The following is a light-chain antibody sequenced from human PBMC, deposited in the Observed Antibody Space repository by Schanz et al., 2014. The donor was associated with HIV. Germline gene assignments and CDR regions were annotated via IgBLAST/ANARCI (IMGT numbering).Light chain of an antibody. Sequence: EVVMTQSPATLSVSPGERATLSCRASQSVGTILAWYQQKPGQAPRLLIYGASTRATGIPDRFSGSGSGTEFTLTISSLQSEDFAVYYCQQYNNWPPLTFGGGTKVELK. CDR3: QQYNNWPPLT. V-gene: IGKV3-15*01. CDR2: GAS. CDR1: QSVGTI. J-gene: IGKJ4*01.